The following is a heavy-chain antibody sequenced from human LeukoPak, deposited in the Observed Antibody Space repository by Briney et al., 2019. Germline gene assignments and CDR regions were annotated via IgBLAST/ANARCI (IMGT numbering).Heavy chain of an antibody. V-gene: IGHV1-2*02. CDR1: GYTFNGYY. Sequence: ASVKVSCKSSGYTFNGYYMHWVRQAPGQGLEWMGWINPNSGGTDYAQKFQGRVTMTRDTSISTAYMELSSLRSEDTAVYYCARGGGGSSSGVDYWGQGTLVTVSS. J-gene: IGHJ4*02. D-gene: IGHD6-6*01. CDR3: ARGGGGSSSGVDY. CDR2: INPNSGGT.